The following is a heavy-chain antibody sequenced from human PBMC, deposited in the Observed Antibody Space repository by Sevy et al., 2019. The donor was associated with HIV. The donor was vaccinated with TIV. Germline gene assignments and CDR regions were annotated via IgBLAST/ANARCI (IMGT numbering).Heavy chain of an antibody. CDR2: IYYSGST. J-gene: IGHJ5*02. Sequence: SETLSLTCTVSGGSISSSSYYWGWIRQPPGKGLEGIGSIYYSGSTYYNPSLKSRVTISVDTSKNQFSLKLSSVTAADTAVYYCAADYYDRGGFDPWGQGTLVTVSS. CDR3: AADYYDRGGFDP. D-gene: IGHD3-22*01. V-gene: IGHV4-39*01. CDR1: GGSISSSSYY.